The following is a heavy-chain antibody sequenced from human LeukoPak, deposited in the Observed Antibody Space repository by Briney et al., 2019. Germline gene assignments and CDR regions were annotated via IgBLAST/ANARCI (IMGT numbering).Heavy chain of an antibody. CDR2: ISYDGSNK. D-gene: IGHD2-15*01. V-gene: IGHV3-30*18. CDR3: AKPRTGLCSGGSCYSGGGYFDY. CDR1: GFTFSSYG. Sequence: GGSLRLSCAASGFTFSSYGMHWVRQAPGKGLEWVAVISYDGSNKYYADSVKGRFTISRDNSKNTLYLQMNSLRAEDTAVYYCAKPRTGLCSGGSCYSGGGYFDYWGQGTLVTVSS. J-gene: IGHJ4*02.